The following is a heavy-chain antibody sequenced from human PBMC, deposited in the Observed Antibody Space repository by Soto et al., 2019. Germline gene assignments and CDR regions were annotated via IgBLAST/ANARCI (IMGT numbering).Heavy chain of an antibody. V-gene: IGHV4-59*01. Sequence: SETLSLTCTVSGGSISSYYWSWIRQPPGKGLEWIGYIYYNGSTNYNPSLKSRVTISVDTSKNQFSLKLSSVTAADTAVYYCARGNDFWSGYEKYYFDYWGQGTLVTVSS. CDR2: IYYNGST. CDR1: GGSISSYY. J-gene: IGHJ4*02. D-gene: IGHD3-3*01. CDR3: ARGNDFWSGYEKYYFDY.